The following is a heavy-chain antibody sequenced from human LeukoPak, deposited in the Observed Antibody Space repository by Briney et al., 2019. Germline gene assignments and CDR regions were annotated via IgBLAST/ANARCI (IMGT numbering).Heavy chain of an antibody. CDR3: ARDLRDIVVVPAAEDYFDY. D-gene: IGHD2-2*01. CDR1: GFTFSSYW. J-gene: IGHJ4*02. V-gene: IGHV3-7*01. Sequence: PGGSLRLSCAASGFTFSSYWMSWVRQAPGKGLEWVANIKQDGSEKYYVDSVKGRFTISRDNAKNSLYLQMNSLRAEDTAVYYCARDLRDIVVVPAAEDYFDYWGQGTLVTVSS. CDR2: IKQDGSEK.